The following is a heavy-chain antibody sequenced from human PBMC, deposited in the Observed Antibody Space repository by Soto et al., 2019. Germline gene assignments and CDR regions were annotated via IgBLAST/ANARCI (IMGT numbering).Heavy chain of an antibody. CDR3: ARGFSSSPGNLFDP. CDR1: GGSFSGYY. D-gene: IGHD6-6*01. J-gene: IGHJ5*02. CDR2: INHSGST. Sequence: QVQLQQWGAGLLKPSETLSLTCAVYGGSFSGYYWSWIRQPPGKGLEWIGEINHSGSTNYNPSLKSRVTISVDTSKNQFSLKLSSVTAADTAVYYCARGFSSSPGNLFDPWGQGTLVTVSS. V-gene: IGHV4-34*01.